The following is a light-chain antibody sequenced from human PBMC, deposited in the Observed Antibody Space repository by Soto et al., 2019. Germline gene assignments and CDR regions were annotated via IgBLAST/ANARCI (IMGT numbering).Light chain of an antibody. Sequence: DLQMTQSPSSLSASVGDIVTITCRSSQSITNYVNWYQHKPGKAPNLLIYAASSLQSGVPSRFSGSGSGTDFPLTIRRLQPEAGATYYFQKSFGPPYTFGQRNKL. CDR3: QKSFGPPYT. CDR1: QSITNY. CDR2: AAS. J-gene: IGKJ2*01. V-gene: IGKV1-39*01.